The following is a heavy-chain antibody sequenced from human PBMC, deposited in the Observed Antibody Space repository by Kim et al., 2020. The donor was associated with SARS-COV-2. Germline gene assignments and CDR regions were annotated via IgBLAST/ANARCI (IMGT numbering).Heavy chain of an antibody. CDR1: SGSISSYY. J-gene: IGHJ6*03. D-gene: IGHD6-19*01. CDR3: AREAERWLNGYFHYMDV. CDR2: IYYGGST. Sequence: SETLSLTCTVSSGSISSYYWSWMRQSPGKELEWIGYIYYGGSTTYNPSLKDRVTISVDLSKNQFSLNLNSVTAADTAVYYCAREAERWLNGYFHYMDVWG. V-gene: IGHV4-59*01.